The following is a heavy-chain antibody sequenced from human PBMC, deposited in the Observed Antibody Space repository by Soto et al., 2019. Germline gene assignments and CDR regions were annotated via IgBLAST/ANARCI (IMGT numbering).Heavy chain of an antibody. CDR2: INPNSGST. CDR1: GYIFTDYY. J-gene: IGHJ3*02. CDR3: ARGGIVGATTRSDAFDI. D-gene: IGHD1-26*01. Sequence: ASVKVSCKASGYIFTDYYMHWVRQAPGQELGWMGGINPNSGSTNYAQKFQGRVTITADESTSTAYMELSSLRSEDTAVYYCARGGIVGATTRSDAFDIWGQGTMVTVS. V-gene: IGHV1-2*02.